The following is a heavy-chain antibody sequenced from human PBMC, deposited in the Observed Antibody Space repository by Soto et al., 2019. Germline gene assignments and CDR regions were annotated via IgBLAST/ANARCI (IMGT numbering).Heavy chain of an antibody. V-gene: IGHV3-30*18. CDR2: ISYDGSNK. J-gene: IGHJ6*02. Sequence: QVQLVESGGGVVQPGRSLRLSCAASGFTFSSYGMHWVRQAPGKGLEWVAVISYDGSNKYYADSVKGRFTISRDNSKNTLYLQMNSLRAEDTAVYYCAKGDIVVEYYYYGMDVWGQGTTVTVSS. CDR3: AKGDIVVEYYYYGMDV. CDR1: GFTFSSYG. D-gene: IGHD2-2*01.